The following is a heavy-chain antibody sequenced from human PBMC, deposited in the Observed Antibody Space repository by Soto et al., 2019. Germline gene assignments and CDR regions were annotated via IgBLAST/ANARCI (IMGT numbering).Heavy chain of an antibody. Sequence: SETLSLTCAVYGGSFSGYYWSWIRQPPGKGLEWIGEINHSGSANYNPSLKSRVTISVDTSKNQFSLKLSSVTAADTAVYYCARFTATAMFFDYWGQGTLVTVSS. J-gene: IGHJ4*02. CDR2: INHSGSA. CDR1: GGSFSGYY. V-gene: IGHV4-34*01. CDR3: ARFTATAMFFDY. D-gene: IGHD2-2*01.